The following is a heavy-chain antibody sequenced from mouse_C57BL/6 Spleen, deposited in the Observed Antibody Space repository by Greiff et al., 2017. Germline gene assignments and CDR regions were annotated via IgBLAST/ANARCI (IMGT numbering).Heavy chain of an antibody. V-gene: IGHV1-82*01. CDR3: ARGDWYFDV. CDR1: GYAFSSSW. CDR2: IYPGDGDT. Sequence: VQLQQSGPELVKPGASVKISCKASGYAFSSSWMNWVKQRPGKGLEWIGRIYPGDGDTNYNGKFKGKATLTADKPSSTAYMQLSSLTSEDSAVYFCARGDWYFDVWGTGTTVTVSS. J-gene: IGHJ1*03.